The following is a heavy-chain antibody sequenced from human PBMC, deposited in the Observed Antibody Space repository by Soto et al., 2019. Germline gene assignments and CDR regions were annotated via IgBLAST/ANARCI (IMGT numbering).Heavy chain of an antibody. CDR3: ARHSQVAKGYYGMDV. J-gene: IGHJ6*02. V-gene: IGHV5-51*01. D-gene: IGHD2-15*01. CDR2: IYPGDSDT. Sequence: LGESLKISCKGSGYSFTSYWIGWVRQMPGKGLEWMGIIYPGDSDTRYSPSFQGQVTISADKSISTAYLQWSSLKASDTAMYYCARHSQVAKGYYGMDVWGQGTTVTVSS. CDR1: GYSFTSYW.